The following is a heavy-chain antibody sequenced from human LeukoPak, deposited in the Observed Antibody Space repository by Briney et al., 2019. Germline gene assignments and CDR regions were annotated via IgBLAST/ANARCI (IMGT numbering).Heavy chain of an antibody. CDR1: GRSFSGYY. CDR3: ARVDIVATGEWFDP. CDR2: INHSGST. V-gene: IGHV4-34*01. Sequence: SETLSLTCAVYGRSFSGYYWSWIRQPPGKGLEWIGEINHSGSTNYNPSLKSRVTISVDMSKKQFSLKLSSVTAADTAVYYCARVDIVATGEWFDPWGQGTLVTVSS. D-gene: IGHD5-12*01. J-gene: IGHJ5*02.